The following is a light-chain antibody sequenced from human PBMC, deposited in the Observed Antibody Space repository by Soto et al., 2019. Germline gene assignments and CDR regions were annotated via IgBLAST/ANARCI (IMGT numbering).Light chain of an antibody. CDR1: SSDVGGYNY. CDR3: CSYAGSYIHVV. Sequence: QSALTQPRSVSGSPGQSVTISCTGTSSDVGGYNYVSWYQQHPGKAPKLMIYDVSKRPSGVPDRFSGSKSGNTASLTISGLQAEDEADYYCCSYAGSYIHVVFGGGTKLPS. J-gene: IGLJ2*01. CDR2: DVS. V-gene: IGLV2-11*01.